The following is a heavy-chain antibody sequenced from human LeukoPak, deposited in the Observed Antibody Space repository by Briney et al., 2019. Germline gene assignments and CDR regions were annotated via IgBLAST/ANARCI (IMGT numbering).Heavy chain of an antibody. V-gene: IGHV4-34*01. CDR3: ASNYYGSGSYYIDY. CDR1: GGSLSFYY. Sequence: SETLSLTCGVYGGSLSFYYWSWIRQSPGKGLEWIAEISQNGDSNYNPSLKSRVTISLDTSKNQLSLKLNSVTAADTAVYYCASNYYGSGSYYIDYWGQGTLVTVSS. D-gene: IGHD3-10*01. J-gene: IGHJ4*02. CDR2: ISQNGDS.